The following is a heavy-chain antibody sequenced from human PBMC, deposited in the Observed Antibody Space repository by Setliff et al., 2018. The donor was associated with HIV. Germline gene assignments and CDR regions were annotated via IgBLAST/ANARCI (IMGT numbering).Heavy chain of an antibody. CDR2: MNRDGSEK. Sequence: PGGSLRLSCAASGFTFSSSWMTWVRQAPGRGLEYVAGMNRDGSEKGYADSVKGRFSISRDNAKNSLYLQMSSLRTEDTAVYYCAKDPTHDSYGDYYWYFDLWGRGTLVTVSS. CDR3: AKDPTHDSYGDYYWYFDL. J-gene: IGHJ2*01. CDR1: GFTFSSSW. V-gene: IGHV3-7*05. D-gene: IGHD4-17*01.